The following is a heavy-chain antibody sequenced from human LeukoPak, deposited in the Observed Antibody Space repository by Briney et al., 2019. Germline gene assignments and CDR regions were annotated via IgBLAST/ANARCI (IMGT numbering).Heavy chain of an antibody. CDR3: ARRAGAYSHPYDY. Sequence: GGSLRLSCTVSGFTVSSNTMSWVRHAPGKGLEWVSFIYSDNTHYSDSVKGRFTISRDNSKNTLYLQMNSLRAEDTAVYYCARRAGAYSHPYDYWGQGTLVTVSS. J-gene: IGHJ4*02. CDR1: GFTVSSNT. V-gene: IGHV3-53*01. D-gene: IGHD4/OR15-4a*01. CDR2: IYSDNT.